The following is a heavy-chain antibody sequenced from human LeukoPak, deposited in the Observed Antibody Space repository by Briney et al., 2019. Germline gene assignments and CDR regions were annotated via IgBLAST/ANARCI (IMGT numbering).Heavy chain of an antibody. V-gene: IGHV1-24*01. Sequence: ASVKVSCKVSGYTLTELSMHWVRQAPGKGLEWMGGFDPEDGETIYAQKFQGRVTMTEDTSTDTAYMELSSLRSDDAAVYYCARFIRYCDNMNCPGGNMDVWGEGTTVTVSS. CDR1: GYTLTELS. CDR3: ARFIRYCDNMNCPGGNMDV. CDR2: FDPEDGET. J-gene: IGHJ6*03. D-gene: IGHD3-9*01.